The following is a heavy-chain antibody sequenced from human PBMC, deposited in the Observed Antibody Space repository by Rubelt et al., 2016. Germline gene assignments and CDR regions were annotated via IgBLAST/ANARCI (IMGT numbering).Heavy chain of an antibody. J-gene: IGHJ6*02. CDR2: IYYSGST. CDR1: GGSISSSSYY. Sequence: QVQLQQWGAGLLKPSETLSLTCTVSGGSISSSSYYWGWIRQPPGKGLEWIGSIYYSGSTFYNPSFKWRVTISVDTSQNPLSLKLSSVTAADTAVYYCASDSSSWYYYGMDVWGQGTTVTVSS. V-gene: IGHV4-39*07. D-gene: IGHD6-13*01. CDR3: ASDSSSWYYYGMDV.